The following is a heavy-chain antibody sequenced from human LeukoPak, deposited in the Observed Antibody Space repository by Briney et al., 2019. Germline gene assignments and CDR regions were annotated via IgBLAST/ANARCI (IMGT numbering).Heavy chain of an antibody. J-gene: IGHJ6*03. CDR1: GYTFTSYG. D-gene: IGHD6-19*01. V-gene: IGHV1-18*01. CDR2: ISAYNGYT. CDR3: ARGTLDVAVAGTGYYYYYMDV. Sequence: ASVKVSCKASGYTFTSYGISWVRQAPGQGLEWMGWISAYNGYTNYAQKLQGRVTMTTDTSTSTAYMELRSLRSDDTAVYYCARGTLDVAVAGTGYYYYYMDVWGKGTTVTVSS.